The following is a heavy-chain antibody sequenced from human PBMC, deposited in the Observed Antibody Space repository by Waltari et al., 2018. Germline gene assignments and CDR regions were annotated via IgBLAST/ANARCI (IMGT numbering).Heavy chain of an antibody. V-gene: IGHV3-23*01. D-gene: IGHD3-10*01. CDR1: GFTFSNYG. Sequence: VQLLESGGGLVQPGGSLRLSCAASGFTFSNYGMNWVRQAPGKGLELVSASCGDGAASFYGDSVKVRFTISRDNSESTLRLQMHSLRTEDTAIYFCAAYSGISSSFEYWGQGTLVTVSS. J-gene: IGHJ4*02. CDR3: AAYSGISSSFEY. CDR2: SCGDGAAS.